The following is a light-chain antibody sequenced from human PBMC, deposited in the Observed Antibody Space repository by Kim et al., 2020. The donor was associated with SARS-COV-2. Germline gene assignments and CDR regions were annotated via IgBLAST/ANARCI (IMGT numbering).Light chain of an antibody. CDR2: GTS. CDR1: QRVSSNY. V-gene: IGKV3-20*01. J-gene: IGKJ2*01. Sequence: SPGESATLSCRASQRVSSNYLAWYRQKPGQSPRLLIYGTSNRATGIPDRFSGSGSGTDFTLTIDRLEPEDFAVYYCQQYGISPLYIFGQGTKLEI. CDR3: QQYGISPLYI.